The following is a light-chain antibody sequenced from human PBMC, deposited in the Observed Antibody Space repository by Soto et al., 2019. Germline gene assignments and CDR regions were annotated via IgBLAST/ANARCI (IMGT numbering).Light chain of an antibody. J-gene: IGKJ5*01. CDR1: QSISSW. Sequence: DIQMTQSPSTLSASVGDTVTITCLTSQSISSWLARYQQKPGKAPKLLIYDASSLESGVPSRFSGSGSGTEFTLTINNLQPYDFATYYCQQYNRSSITFGQGTRLEIK. CDR2: DAS. CDR3: QQYNRSSIT. V-gene: IGKV1-5*01.